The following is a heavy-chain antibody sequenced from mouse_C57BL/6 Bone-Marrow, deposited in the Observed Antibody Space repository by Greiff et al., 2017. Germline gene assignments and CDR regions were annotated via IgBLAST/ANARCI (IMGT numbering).Heavy chain of an antibody. CDR3: ARAEGGLRGSSPVAY. V-gene: IGHV1-19*01. Sequence: EVQLQQSGPVLVKPGASVKMSCKASGYTFTDYYMNWVKQSHGKSLEWIGVINPYNGGTSYNQKFKGKATLTVDKSSSTAYMELNSLTSEDSAVYYCARAEGGLRGSSPVAYWGQGTLVTVSA. CDR2: INPYNGGT. CDR1: GYTFTDYY. J-gene: IGHJ3*01. D-gene: IGHD1-1*01.